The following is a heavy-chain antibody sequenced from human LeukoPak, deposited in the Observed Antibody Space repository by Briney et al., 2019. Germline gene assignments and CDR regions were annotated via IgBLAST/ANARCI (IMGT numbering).Heavy chain of an antibody. CDR3: AGPRRDLLSAFDI. CDR1: GFTFNTYS. D-gene: IGHD1-26*01. Sequence: GGSLRLSCAGSGFTFNTYSMNWVRQVPGKGLEWVSYISSSSSTIYYADSVKGRFTISRDNAENSLYLQMNSLRAEDTAVYYCAGPRRDLLSAFDIWGQGTMVTVSS. J-gene: IGHJ3*02. V-gene: IGHV3-48*01. CDR2: ISSSSSTI.